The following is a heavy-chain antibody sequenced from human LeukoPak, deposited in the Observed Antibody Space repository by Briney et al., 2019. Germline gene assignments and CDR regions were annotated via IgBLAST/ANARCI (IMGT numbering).Heavy chain of an antibody. CDR2: ISSSSTYI. V-gene: IGHV3-21*06. D-gene: IGHD3-22*01. J-gene: IGHJ3*01. CDR3: AREAYYYDSSGSQFGAFDV. CDR1: GFTFNDYS. Sequence: PGGSLRLSCAASGFTFNDYSLNWVRQAPGKGLEWVSSISSSSTYIFYADSVRGRFTISRDNAKNSLYLQMNSLRAEDTAVYYCAREAYYYDSSGSQFGAFDVWGPGTMVTVSS.